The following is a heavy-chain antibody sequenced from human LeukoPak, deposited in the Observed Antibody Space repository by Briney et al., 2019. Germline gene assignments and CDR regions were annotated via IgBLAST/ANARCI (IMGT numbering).Heavy chain of an antibody. D-gene: IGHD6-19*01. V-gene: IGHV3-23*01. J-gene: IGHJ4*02. CDR1: GFTYSRYA. CDR2: ISGSGGST. Sequence: GGSLRLSCAASGFTYSRYAMSWVRQAPGKGLEWVSAISGSGGSTYYADSVKGRFTISRDNSKNTLYLQMNSLRAEDTAVYYCAKGGRAVAGPYWGQGTLVTVSS. CDR3: AKGGRAVAGPY.